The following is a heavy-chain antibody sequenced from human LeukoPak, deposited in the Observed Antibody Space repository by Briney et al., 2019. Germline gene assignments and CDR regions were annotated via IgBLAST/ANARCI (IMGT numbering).Heavy chain of an antibody. CDR2: IIPILGIA. Sequence: GASVKVSCKASGGTFSSYAISWVRQAPGQGLEWMGRIIPILGIANYAQKFQGRVTITADKSTGTAYMELSSLRSEDTAVYYCARGEVLAMIGDYFDYWGQGTLVTVSS. CDR3: ARGEVLAMIGDYFDY. D-gene: IGHD3-22*01. V-gene: IGHV1-69*04. CDR1: GGTFSSYA. J-gene: IGHJ4*02.